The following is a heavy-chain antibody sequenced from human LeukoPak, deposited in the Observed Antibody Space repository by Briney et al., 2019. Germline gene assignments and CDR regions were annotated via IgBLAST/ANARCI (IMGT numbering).Heavy chain of an antibody. Sequence: GSLSLSCAGSGFTFSSYSMNWVRQAPGKGLEWVSSISSSSSYIYYADSVKGRFTISRDNAKNSLYLQMNSLRAEDTAVYYCARVGYCSSTSCPWGYYYYYYMDVWGKGTTVTISS. J-gene: IGHJ6*03. V-gene: IGHV3-21*01. CDR1: GFTFSSYS. CDR3: ARVGYCSSTSCPWGYYYYYYMDV. CDR2: ISSSSSYI. D-gene: IGHD2-2*01.